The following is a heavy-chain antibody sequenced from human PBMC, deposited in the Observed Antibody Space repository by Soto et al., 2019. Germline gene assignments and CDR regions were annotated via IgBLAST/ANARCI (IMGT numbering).Heavy chain of an antibody. CDR1: GYNFTSYD. CDR3: ARTGGYDSYYYYYYMDV. V-gene: IGHV1-8*01. D-gene: IGHD5-12*01. J-gene: IGHJ6*03. Sequence: ASVKVSCKASGYNFTSYDINWVRQATGQGLEWMGWMNPNSGNTGYAQKFQGRVTMTRNTSISTAYMELSSLRSEDTAVYYCARTGGYDSYYYYYYMDVWGKGTTVTVSS. CDR2: MNPNSGNT.